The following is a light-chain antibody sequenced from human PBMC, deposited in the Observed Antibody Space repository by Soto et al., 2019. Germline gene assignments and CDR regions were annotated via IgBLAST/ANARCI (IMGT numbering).Light chain of an antibody. CDR3: QHAHSFPIT. CDR2: AAS. Sequence: DIQMTQSPSSVSASVGDRVTITCRASQGVSGWLVWYQQKPGKAPKLLIYAASSLQSGVLSRFSGSGSGTDFTLTISSLQPEDFATYYCQHAHSFPITFGQGTRLEIK. V-gene: IGKV1D-12*01. J-gene: IGKJ5*01. CDR1: QGVSGW.